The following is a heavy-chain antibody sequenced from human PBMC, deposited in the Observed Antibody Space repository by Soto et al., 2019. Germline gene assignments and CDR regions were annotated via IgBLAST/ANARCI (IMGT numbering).Heavy chain of an antibody. CDR1: GGSISTSSYY. CDR3: ARHPVSSTSGVDY. J-gene: IGHJ4*02. D-gene: IGHD1-1*01. CDR2: IYYSGRT. Sequence: SQTLSLTCTVSGGSISTSSYYWGWIRQPPGKGLEWIGSIYYSGRTYYNPSLKSRVTISVDTSKNQFSLKLSSVTAADTAVFYCARHPVSSTSGVDYWGQGTLVTVS. V-gene: IGHV4-39*01.